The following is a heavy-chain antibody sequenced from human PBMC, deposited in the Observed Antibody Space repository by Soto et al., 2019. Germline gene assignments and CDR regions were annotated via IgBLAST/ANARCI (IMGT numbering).Heavy chain of an antibody. CDR3: VRDAFPTITAAGGSPGDV. CDR1: GYTFIIYG. Sequence: QVQLVQSGAEVKKPGASVKVSCETSGYTFIIYGISWVRQAPGQGLEWLGWISGHSGNRKFAEKFQDRVTMTAGTSTNTVYMELRSLRSDDTAVYYCVRDAFPTITAAGGSPGDVWGQGTTVTVS. J-gene: IGHJ6*02. CDR2: ISGHSGNR. D-gene: IGHD2-15*01. V-gene: IGHV1-18*01.